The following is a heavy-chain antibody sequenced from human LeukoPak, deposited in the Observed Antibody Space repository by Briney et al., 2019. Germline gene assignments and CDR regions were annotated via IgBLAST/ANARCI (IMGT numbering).Heavy chain of an antibody. V-gene: IGHV3-23*01. CDR2: ISGSGGST. D-gene: IGHD1-7*01. CDR3: AKGGSFAPTNYFDT. CDR1: GFPFSSYV. J-gene: IGHJ5*02. Sequence: GGSLSDSCAASGFPFSSYVMSWVRQAPGKGLEGVSAISGSGGSTYYADSVKGRFTTSRDNAKNTLYLQMSSLRAEDTAVYHCAKGGSFAPTNYFDTWGQGTLVTVSS.